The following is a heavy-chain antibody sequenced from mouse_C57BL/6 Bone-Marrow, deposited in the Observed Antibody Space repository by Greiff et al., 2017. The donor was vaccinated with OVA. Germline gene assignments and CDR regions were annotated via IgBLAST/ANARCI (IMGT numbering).Heavy chain of an antibody. J-gene: IGHJ3*01. CDR2: INPSNGGT. CDR1: GYTFTSYW. Sequence: VQLQQPGAELVKPGASVKLSCKASGYTFTSYWMHWVKQRPGQGLEWIGTINPSNGGTNYNEKFKSKATLTVDKSSSTAYMQLSSLTAEDSAVYYCARTGANWGGFAWFAYWGQGTLVTVSA. V-gene: IGHV1-53*01. CDR3: ARTGANWGGFAWFAY. D-gene: IGHD4-1*01.